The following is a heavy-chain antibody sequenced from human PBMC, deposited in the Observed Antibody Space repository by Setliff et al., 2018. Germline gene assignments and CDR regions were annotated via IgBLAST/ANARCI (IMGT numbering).Heavy chain of an antibody. D-gene: IGHD6-13*01. CDR1: GSTFSSYA. CDR3: ARSRYTSRWYEMSAMDV. V-gene: IGHV3-30*01. CDR2: ITYDGSNK. J-gene: IGHJ6*03. Sequence: HPGGSLRLSCAASGSTFSSYAMHWVRQAPGKGLEWVAVITYDGSNKFYADSVRGRFTISRDISKNTLYVQMNSLRPEDTAVYYCARSRYTSRWYEMSAMDVWGKGTTVTVSS.